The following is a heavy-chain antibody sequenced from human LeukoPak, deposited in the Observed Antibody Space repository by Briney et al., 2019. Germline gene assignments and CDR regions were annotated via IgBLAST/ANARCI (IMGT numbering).Heavy chain of an antibody. V-gene: IGHV1-18*01. CDR2: ISAYNGNT. CDR1: GYTFTSYG. J-gene: IGHJ4*02. CDR3: ARGNYYDSSGAFGY. D-gene: IGHD3-22*01. Sequence: ASVKVSCTASGYTFTSYGISWVRQAPGQGLEWMGWISAYNGNTNYAQKLQGRVTMTTDTSTSTAYMELRSLRSDDTAVYYCARGNYYDSSGAFGYWGQGTLVTVSS.